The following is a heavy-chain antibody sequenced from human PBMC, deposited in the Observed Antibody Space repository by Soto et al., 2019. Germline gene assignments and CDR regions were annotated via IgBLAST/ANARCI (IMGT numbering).Heavy chain of an antibody. CDR2: ISPDGSQT. CDR3: SWSLNN. CDR1: GLPFSSSW. Sequence: GGSLRLSCVASGLPFSSSWMDWVRQAPGKGLEWVANISPDGSQTSYVGSVKGRFTVSRDNAENSVSLQINSLRVEDTAVYYCSWSLNNWGQGTLVTVSS. D-gene: IGHD1-26*01. J-gene: IGHJ4*02. V-gene: IGHV3-7*01.